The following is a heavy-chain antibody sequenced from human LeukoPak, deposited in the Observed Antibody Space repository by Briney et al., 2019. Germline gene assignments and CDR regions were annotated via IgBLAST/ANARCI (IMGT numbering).Heavy chain of an antibody. Sequence: ASVKVSCKASGYTFTGYYMHWVRQAPGQGLGWMGWINPNSGGTNYAQKFQGRVTMTRDTSISTAYMELSRLRSDDTAVYYCARGASSSWYTWFDPWGQGTLVTVSS. J-gene: IGHJ5*02. CDR1: GYTFTGYY. V-gene: IGHV1-2*02. CDR2: INPNSGGT. D-gene: IGHD6-13*01. CDR3: ARGASSSWYTWFDP.